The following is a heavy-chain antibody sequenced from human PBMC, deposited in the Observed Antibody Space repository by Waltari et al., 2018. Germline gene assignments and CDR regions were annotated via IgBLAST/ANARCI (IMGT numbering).Heavy chain of an antibody. CDR2: FDPEDGET. D-gene: IGHD6-19*01. CDR1: GYTLTELS. J-gene: IGHJ2*01. CDR3: ATVIAVAGLDWYFDL. V-gene: IGHV1-24*01. Sequence: QVQLVQSGAEVKKPGASVKVSCKVSGYTLTELSMHWVRQAPGKGFEWMGGFDPEDGETIYAQKFQGRGTMTEDTSTDTAYMELSSLRSEDTAVYYCATVIAVAGLDWYFDLWGRGTLVTVSS.